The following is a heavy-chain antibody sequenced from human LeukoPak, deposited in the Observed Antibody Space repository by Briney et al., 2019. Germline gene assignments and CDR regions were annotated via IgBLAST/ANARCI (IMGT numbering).Heavy chain of an antibody. J-gene: IGHJ6*03. CDR3: AGGPIRYCSSTSCLDPYYYYYMDV. CDR2: IIPIFGTA. V-gene: IGHV1-69*05. Sequence: EASVKVSCKASGGTFSSYAISWVRQAPGQGLEWMGGIIPIFGTANYAQKFQGRVTITTDESTSTAYMELSSLRSEDTAVCYCAGGPIRYCSSTSCLDPYYYYYMDVWGKGTTVTVSS. D-gene: IGHD2-2*01. CDR1: GGTFSSYA.